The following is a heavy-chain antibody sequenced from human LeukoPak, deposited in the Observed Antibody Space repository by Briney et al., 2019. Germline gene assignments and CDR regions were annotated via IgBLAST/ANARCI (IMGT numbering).Heavy chain of an antibody. CDR3: ARDSALAQAVMDY. Sequence: ASVKVSCKASGYTFTGCYMHWVRQAPGQGLEWMGWINPNSGGTNYAQKFQGRVTMTRDTSISTAYMELSRLRSDDTAVYYCARDSALAQAVMDYWGQGTLVTVSS. V-gene: IGHV1-2*02. CDR2: INPNSGGT. J-gene: IGHJ4*02. CDR1: GYTFTGCY. D-gene: IGHD6-19*01.